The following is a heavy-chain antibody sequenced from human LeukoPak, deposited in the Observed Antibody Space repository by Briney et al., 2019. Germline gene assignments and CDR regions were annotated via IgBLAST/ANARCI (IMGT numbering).Heavy chain of an antibody. CDR2: IKQDGSEK. Sequence: GGSLRLSCAASGFTFSSYWMSWVRQAPGKGLEWVANIKQDGSEKYYVDSVKGRFTISRDNAKNSLYLQMNSLRAEDTAVYYCARAPRKAAYYYDSSGSTPVYYFDYWGQGTLVTVSS. V-gene: IGHV3-7*01. D-gene: IGHD3-22*01. CDR1: GFTFSSYW. J-gene: IGHJ4*02. CDR3: ARAPRKAAYYYDSSGSTPVYYFDY.